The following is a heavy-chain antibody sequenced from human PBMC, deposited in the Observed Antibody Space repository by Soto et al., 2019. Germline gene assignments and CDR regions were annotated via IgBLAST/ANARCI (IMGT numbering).Heavy chain of an antibody. D-gene: IGHD6-19*01. CDR3: ASGYSSGWYSRYYYYGMDV. CDR1: GGSISSGGYY. J-gene: IGHJ6*02. Sequence: QVQLQESGPGLVKPSQTLSLTCTVSGGSISSGGYYWSWIRQHPGKGLEWIGYIYYSGSTYYNPSLKSRVTISVDTSKNHFSLKLSSVTAADTAVYYCASGYSSGWYSRYYYYGMDVWGQGTTVTVSS. V-gene: IGHV4-31*03. CDR2: IYYSGST.